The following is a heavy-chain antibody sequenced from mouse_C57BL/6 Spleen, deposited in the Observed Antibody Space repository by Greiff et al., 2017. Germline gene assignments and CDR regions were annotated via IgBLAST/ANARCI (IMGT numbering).Heavy chain of an antibody. CDR3: AREGDYYGSSYGFAY. CDR1: GYTFTSYW. Sequence: VQLQQPGAELVKPGASVKLSCKASGYTFTSYWMHWVKQRPGQGLEWIGMIPPNSGSTNYTEKFKSKATLTVDKSSSTAYMQLSSLTSEDSAVYYCAREGDYYGSSYGFAYWGQGTLVTVSA. CDR2: IPPNSGST. V-gene: IGHV1-64*01. D-gene: IGHD1-1*01. J-gene: IGHJ3*01.